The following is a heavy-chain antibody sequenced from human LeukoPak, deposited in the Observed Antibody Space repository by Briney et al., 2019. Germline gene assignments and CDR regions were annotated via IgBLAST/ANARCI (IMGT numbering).Heavy chain of an antibody. CDR3: ARDVPGDPYYFDC. CDR2: IYTSGST. V-gene: IGHV4-61*02. J-gene: IGHJ4*02. D-gene: IGHD7-27*01. CDR1: GGSISSGSYY. Sequence: SQTLSLTCTVSGGSISSGSYYWSWIRQPAGKGLEWIGRIYTSGSTNYNPSLKSRVTISVDTSKNQFSLKLSSVTAADTAVYYCARDVPGDPYYFDCWGQGTLVTVSS.